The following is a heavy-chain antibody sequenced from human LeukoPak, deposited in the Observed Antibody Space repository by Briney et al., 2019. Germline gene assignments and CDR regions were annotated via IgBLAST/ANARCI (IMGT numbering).Heavy chain of an antibody. CDR1: RFPFSVYE. J-gene: IGHJ4*02. Sequence: GGSLRLSCAVSRFPFSVYEMNWVRQAPGKGLEWVSNIASSGTTKYYADSVKGRFSISRDNAKSSLYLQMNSLRAEDTAVYYCARMSSGSYLFDYWGQGTLVTVSS. D-gene: IGHD3-10*01. CDR2: IASSGTTK. CDR3: ARMSSGSYLFDY. V-gene: IGHV3-48*03.